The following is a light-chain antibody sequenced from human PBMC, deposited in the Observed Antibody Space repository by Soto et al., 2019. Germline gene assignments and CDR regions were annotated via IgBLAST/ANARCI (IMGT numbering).Light chain of an antibody. J-gene: IGKJ1*01. CDR1: QSISTY. CDR3: QQYGISWGWT. Sequence: DIQMTQSPSSLSASVGDRVTITCRASQSISTYLIWYQQKPGKAPKLLIYATSSLQSGVPSRFSGSGSGTDFTLTISSLQPEDFAVYYCQQYGISWGWTFGQGTKVDIK. CDR2: ATS. V-gene: IGKV1-39*01.